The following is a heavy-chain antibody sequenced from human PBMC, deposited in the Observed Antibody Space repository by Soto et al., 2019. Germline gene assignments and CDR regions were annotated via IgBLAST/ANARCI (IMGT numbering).Heavy chain of an antibody. CDR1: GGLISKYS. J-gene: IGHJ4*01. D-gene: IGHD5-12*01. CDR3: ATIRVRGGPLRFED. V-gene: IGHV1-69*06. CDR2: VLPISGST. Sequence: QVQLVQSGAEVRKPGSSVKVSCKTSGGLISKYSFNWVRQAPGQGLEWMGGVLPISGSTDYAQKCQGRLTITADRSTSTVYMELSRLRSDDTANYYCATIRVRGGPLRFEDGGQGRLISVSS.